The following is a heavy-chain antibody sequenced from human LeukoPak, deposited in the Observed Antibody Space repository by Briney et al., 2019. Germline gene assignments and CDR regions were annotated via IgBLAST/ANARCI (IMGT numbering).Heavy chain of an antibody. CDR3: ASWAVASRPFDY. J-gene: IGHJ4*02. D-gene: IGHD6-19*01. V-gene: IGHV3-30*03. CDR2: ISYDGSNK. CDR1: GFTFSSYS. Sequence: GGSLRLSCAASGFTFSSYSMNWARQAPGKGLEWVAVISYDGSNKYYADSVKGRFTISRDNSKNTLYLQMNSLRAEDTAVYYCASWAVASRPFDYWGQGTLVTVSS.